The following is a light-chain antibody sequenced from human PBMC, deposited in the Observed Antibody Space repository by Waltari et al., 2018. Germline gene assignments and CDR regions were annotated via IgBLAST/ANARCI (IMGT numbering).Light chain of an antibody. Sequence: QSVMTQPPSASGTPGQRVSISCSGSNSNLGSNYLSWYQQLPGAAPKLLIFRNNQRPSGVPDRFSGSKYGTSAFLAISELRSEDEAVYYCASWDDSHYVFGTGTKLTVL. CDR1: NSNLGSNY. V-gene: IGLV1-47*01. CDR3: ASWDDSHYV. CDR2: RNN. J-gene: IGLJ1*01.